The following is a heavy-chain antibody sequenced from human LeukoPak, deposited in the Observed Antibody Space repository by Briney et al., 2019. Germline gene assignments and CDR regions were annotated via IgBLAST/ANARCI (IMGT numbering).Heavy chain of an antibody. Sequence: GGSLRLSCAVSGFTVSSDWMHWVRQAPGKGLVWVSRINSDGSSTNYADSVKGRFTISRDNAKNTLYLQMNSLRDEDTAVYYCARVFRVLPDIWGQGTMVTVSS. D-gene: IGHD3-10*01. CDR1: GFTVSSDW. V-gene: IGHV3-74*01. CDR2: INSDGSST. J-gene: IGHJ3*02. CDR3: ARVFRVLPDI.